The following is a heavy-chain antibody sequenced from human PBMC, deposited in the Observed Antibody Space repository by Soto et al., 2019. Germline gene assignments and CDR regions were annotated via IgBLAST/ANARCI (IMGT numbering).Heavy chain of an antibody. D-gene: IGHD6-13*01. CDR3: ERAYSSSWYVVDY. CDR1: GFTFSDYY. Sequence: WGSLIVSCATSGFTFSDYYMSWIRQAPGKGLEWVSYISSSSSYTNYADSVKGRFTISRDNAKNSLYLQMNSLRAEDTAVCYCERAYSSSWYVVDYWGQGTLVTVSS. V-gene: IGHV3-11*06. J-gene: IGHJ4*02. CDR2: ISSSSSYT.